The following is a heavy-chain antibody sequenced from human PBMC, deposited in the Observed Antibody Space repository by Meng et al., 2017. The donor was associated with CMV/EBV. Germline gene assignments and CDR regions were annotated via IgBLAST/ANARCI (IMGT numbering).Heavy chain of an antibody. CDR3: ARTLSYSLTWFDP. CDR2: IYYSGST. J-gene: IGHJ5*02. Sequence: CWSFIGSYRSSIRQRPGKGLECIGSIYYSGSTNYHPSLKSRVTISVDTSKNQFSLELSSVTAADTAVYYCARTLSYSLTWFDPWGQGTLVTVSS. D-gene: IGHD3-9*01. V-gene: IGHV4-59*01. CDR1: CWSFIGSY.